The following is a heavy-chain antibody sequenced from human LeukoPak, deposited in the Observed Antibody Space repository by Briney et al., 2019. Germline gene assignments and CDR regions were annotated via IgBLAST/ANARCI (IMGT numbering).Heavy chain of an antibody. J-gene: IGHJ4*02. CDR1: GGSFSGYY. CDR3: ARESLYGSGSYYNVLTFDY. D-gene: IGHD3-10*01. V-gene: IGHV4-34*01. Sequence: SETLSLTCAVYGGSFSGYYWNWIRQPPGKGLEWIGEIYHSGSTDYNPSLKSRVTISVDKSKNQFSLKLSSVTAADTAVYYCARESLYGSGSYYNVLTFDYWGQGTLVTVSS. CDR2: IYHSGST.